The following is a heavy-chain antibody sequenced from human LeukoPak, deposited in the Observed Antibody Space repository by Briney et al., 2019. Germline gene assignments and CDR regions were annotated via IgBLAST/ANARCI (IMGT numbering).Heavy chain of an antibody. Sequence: GASVKVSCKASGYIFSNYGISWVRQAPGQGLEWMGWISGYNGNTKYAQKVQDRVTMTTDTSTSAVYMELRSLRSDDTAVYYCARSRASQWELGPFDIWGQGTMVTVSS. D-gene: IGHD1-26*01. CDR2: ISGYNGNT. CDR1: GYIFSNYG. V-gene: IGHV1-18*01. J-gene: IGHJ3*02. CDR3: ARSRASQWELGPFDI.